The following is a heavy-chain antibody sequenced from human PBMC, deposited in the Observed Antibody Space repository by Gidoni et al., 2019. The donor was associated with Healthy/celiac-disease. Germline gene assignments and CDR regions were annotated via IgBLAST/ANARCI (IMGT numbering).Heavy chain of an antibody. CDR3: ARGPDIVVVVAATEYFQH. CDR1: GGSFMGFY. D-gene: IGHD2-15*01. CDR2: INHSGST. V-gene: IGHV4-34*01. J-gene: IGHJ1*01. Sequence: VQLQQWGAGLFKPSEALSPPAAVYGGSFMGFYWSWIRQPPGKGLEWIGEINHSGSTNYNPSLKSRVTISVDTSKNQFSLKLSSVTAADTAVYYCARGPDIVVVVAATEYFQHWGQGTLVTVSS.